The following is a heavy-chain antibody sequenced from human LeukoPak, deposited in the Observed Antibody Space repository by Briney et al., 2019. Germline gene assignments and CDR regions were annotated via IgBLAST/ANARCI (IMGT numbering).Heavy chain of an antibody. D-gene: IGHD3-22*01. J-gene: IGHJ3*02. CDR2: INHSGST. CDR3: ARASVYYDSSGYYDYDAFDI. Sequence: SETLSLTCAVYGGSFSGYYWSWIRQPPGKGLEWIGEINHSGSTYYNPSLKSRVTISVDRSKNQFSLKLSSVTAADTAVYYCARASVYYDSSGYYDYDAFDIWGQGTMVTVSS. V-gene: IGHV4-34*01. CDR1: GGSFSGYY.